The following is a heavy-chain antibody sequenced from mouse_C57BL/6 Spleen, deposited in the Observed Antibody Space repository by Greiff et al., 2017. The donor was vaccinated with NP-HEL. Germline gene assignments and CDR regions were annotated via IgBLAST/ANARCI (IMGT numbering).Heavy chain of an antibody. CDR1: GYAFSSSW. CDR2: IYPGDGDT. Sequence: QVQLQQSGPELVKPGASVKISCKASGYAFSSSWMNWVKQRPGKGLEWIGRIYPGDGDTNYNGKFKGKATLTADKSSSTAYMQLSSLTSEDSAVYFCATYSNYGYYAMDYWGQGTSVTVSS. CDR3: ATYSNYGYYAMDY. D-gene: IGHD2-5*01. V-gene: IGHV1-82*01. J-gene: IGHJ4*01.